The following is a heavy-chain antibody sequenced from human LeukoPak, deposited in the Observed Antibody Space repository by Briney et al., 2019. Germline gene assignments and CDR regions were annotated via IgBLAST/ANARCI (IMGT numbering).Heavy chain of an antibody. CDR2: ITSSSNYI. D-gene: IGHD3-10*01. V-gene: IGHV3-21*01. Sequence: GGSLRLSCAASGFTFSTYSMNWVRQAPGKGLEWVSSITSSSNYIYYADSVKGRFTISRDNAKNSLYLQMNNLRAEDTAVYYCARDGTYYYGSGSFHYFDYWGQGTLVTVSS. J-gene: IGHJ4*02. CDR3: ARDGTYYYGSGSFHYFDY. CDR1: GFTFSTYS.